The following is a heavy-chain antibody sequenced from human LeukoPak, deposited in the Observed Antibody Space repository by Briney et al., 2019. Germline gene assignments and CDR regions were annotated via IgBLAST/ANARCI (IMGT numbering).Heavy chain of an antibody. J-gene: IGHJ4*02. CDR2: INPSGST. CDR1: GYTFTSYY. V-gene: IGHV1-46*01. D-gene: IGHD3-10*01. CDR3: ARLWFGELSH. Sequence: GASVKVSCKASGYTFTSYYMHWVRQAPGQGLEWMGIINPSGSTSYAQKFQGRVTMTRDTSTSTVYMELSSLRSEDTAVYYCARLWFGELSHWGQGTLVTVSS.